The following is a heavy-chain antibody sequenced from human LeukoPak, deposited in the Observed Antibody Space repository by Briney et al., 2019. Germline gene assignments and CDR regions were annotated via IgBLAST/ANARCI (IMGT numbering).Heavy chain of an antibody. Sequence: GGSLRLSCEASGFTFSSYAMSWVRQAPGKGLEWVSGISGSGSSTYYADSVKGRFTISRDNPKNTLYLQMNSLRAEDTALYYCAKGRCSTTSCSLGYFDYWGQGNLVTVSS. CDR1: GFTFSSYA. J-gene: IGHJ4*02. CDR3: AKGRCSTTSCSLGYFDY. D-gene: IGHD2-2*01. CDR2: ISGSGSST. V-gene: IGHV3-23*01.